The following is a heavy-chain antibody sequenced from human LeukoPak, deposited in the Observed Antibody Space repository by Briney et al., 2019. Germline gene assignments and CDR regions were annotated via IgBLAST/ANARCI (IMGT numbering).Heavy chain of an antibody. Sequence: SETLSLTCTVSGGSISSSGYSWGWIRQPPGKGLEWIGYIYYSGSTTYNPSLKSRITISVDTSKNQFSLKLSSVTAADTAVYYCARHGYYYDSSGYYWPYYYYGMDVWGQGTTVTVSS. J-gene: IGHJ6*02. V-gene: IGHV4-61*05. D-gene: IGHD3-22*01. CDR2: IYYSGST. CDR1: GGSISSSGYS. CDR3: ARHGYYYDSSGYYWPYYYYGMDV.